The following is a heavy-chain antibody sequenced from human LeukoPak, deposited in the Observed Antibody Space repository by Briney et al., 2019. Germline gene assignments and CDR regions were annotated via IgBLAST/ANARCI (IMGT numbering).Heavy chain of an antibody. CDR1: GVTFNSYA. CDR2: ICFDGSNK. CDR3: ARVYGVPDVATVGATPTDY. V-gene: IGHV3-33*01. J-gene: IGHJ4*02. D-gene: IGHD1-26*01. Sequence: GGCLRLSCAASGVTFNSYAMHWVRQAPGKGLEWGAGICFDGSNKYYAASVKGRFTISRDNSKNTPYLQINSLRAEVTAVYYGARVYGVPDVATVGATPTDYCGQGTLVTVSS.